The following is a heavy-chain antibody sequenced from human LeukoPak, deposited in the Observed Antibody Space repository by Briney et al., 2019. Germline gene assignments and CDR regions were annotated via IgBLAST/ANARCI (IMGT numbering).Heavy chain of an antibody. V-gene: IGHV4-38-2*02. CDR3: ARQTAVATSYFDY. D-gene: IGHD5-12*01. CDR1: GYSISSGVY. Sequence: SETLSLTCTVSGYSISSGVYWGWIRQSPGKGLEWVGGISHTGSAYYNPSLKSRVTISVDTSKNQFSLKLNSVPAADTALYYCARQTAVATSYFDYWGQGNLVTVSS. J-gene: IGHJ4*02. CDR2: ISHTGSA.